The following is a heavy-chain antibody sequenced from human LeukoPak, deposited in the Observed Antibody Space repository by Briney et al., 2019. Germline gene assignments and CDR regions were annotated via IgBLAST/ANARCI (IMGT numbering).Heavy chain of an antibody. V-gene: IGHV1-3*03. CDR3: ARGYSNGWYHDY. D-gene: IGHD6-19*01. CDR2: IDSDKGNT. J-gene: IGHJ4*02. CDR1: GYSFTRNA. Sequence: ASVKVSCKASGYSFTRNAIHWVRQAPGQGLEWMGWIDSDKGNTKYSQEFQGRVTFTRDTSASTVYMELSSPRSEDMAIYYCARGYSNGWYHDYWGQGTPVIVSS.